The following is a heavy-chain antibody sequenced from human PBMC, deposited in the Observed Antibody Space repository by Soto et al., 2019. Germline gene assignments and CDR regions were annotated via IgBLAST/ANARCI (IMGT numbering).Heavy chain of an antibody. Sequence: SVKVSCKASGGTFSSYAISWVRQAPGQGLEWMGGVIPIFGTANYAQKFQGRVTITADESTSTAYMELSSLRSEDTAVYYCAKVLSSGSYSGALECWGQGALVTVSS. CDR3: AKVLSSGSYSGALEC. D-gene: IGHD1-26*01. CDR1: GGTFSSYA. CDR2: VIPIFGTA. V-gene: IGHV1-69*13. J-gene: IGHJ4*02.